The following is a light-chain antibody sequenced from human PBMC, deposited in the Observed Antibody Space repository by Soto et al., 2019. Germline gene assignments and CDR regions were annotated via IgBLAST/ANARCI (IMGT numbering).Light chain of an antibody. V-gene: IGKV3D-15*03. CDR1: QSVSNN. J-gene: IGKJ1*01. Sequence: EIVMTQSPATLSVSAGDSATLSCRASQSVSNNLAWYHHKPGQAPSVLIYGASIRATGVPARFSGSGSGTEFTLTISVLQSEDFALFYCQQSNNWPLTFGQGTKVEIK. CDR3: QQSNNWPLT. CDR2: GAS.